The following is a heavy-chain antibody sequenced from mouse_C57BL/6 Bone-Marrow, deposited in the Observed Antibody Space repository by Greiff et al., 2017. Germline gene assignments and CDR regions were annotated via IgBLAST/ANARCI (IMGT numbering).Heavy chain of an antibody. V-gene: IGHV1-82*01. J-gene: IGHJ1*03. Sequence: VQLQQSGPELVKPGASVKLSCKASGYAFSSSWMNWVKQRPGKGLEWIGRIYPGDGDTNYNGTFKGKATLTADKSSSTAYMQLSSLASEDSAVYFYAREGDYYGYFDDWGTGTTVTVSS. CDR3: AREGDYYGYFDD. D-gene: IGHD1-1*01. CDR1: GYAFSSSW. CDR2: IYPGDGDT.